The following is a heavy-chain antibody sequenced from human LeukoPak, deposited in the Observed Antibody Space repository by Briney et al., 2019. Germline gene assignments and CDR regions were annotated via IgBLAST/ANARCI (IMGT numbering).Heavy chain of an antibody. CDR1: GGTFSSYA. J-gene: IGHJ3*02. CDR2: IIPIFGTA. Sequence: SVKVSCKASGGTFSSYAISWVRQAPGQGLEWMGGIIPIFGTANYAQKFQGRVTITTDESTSTAYMELSSLRSEDTAVYYCARKDSSGWSMTFDIWGQGTMVTASS. D-gene: IGHD6-19*01. CDR3: ARKDSSGWSMTFDI. V-gene: IGHV1-69*05.